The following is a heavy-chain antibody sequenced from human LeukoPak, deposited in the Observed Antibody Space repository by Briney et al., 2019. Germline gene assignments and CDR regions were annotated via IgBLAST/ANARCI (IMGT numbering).Heavy chain of an antibody. Sequence: PSETLSLTCTVSGGSISSYYWSWIRQPAGKGLEWIGSIYYSGSTYYNPSLKSRVTISVDTSKNQFSLKLSSVTAADTAVYYCARHSSSWYSWFDPWGQGTLVTVSS. V-gene: IGHV4-59*05. CDR3: ARHSSSWYSWFDP. D-gene: IGHD6-13*01. J-gene: IGHJ5*02. CDR2: IYYSGST. CDR1: GGSISSYY.